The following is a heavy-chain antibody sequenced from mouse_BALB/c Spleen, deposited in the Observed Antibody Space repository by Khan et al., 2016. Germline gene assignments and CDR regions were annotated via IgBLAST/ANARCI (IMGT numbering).Heavy chain of an antibody. CDR1: DYTFTTYW. Sequence: QVQLQQSGAELAKPGASVKMSCKASDYTFTTYWMHWVKQRPGQGLEWIGYINPSTGSTEYNQRFKDKATLTADTSSSTAYLQLSILTSEASAVYYYASDDGCYSGSCWYFVVGGAWTAFTVSS. V-gene: IGHV1-7*01. CDR2: INPSTGST. D-gene: IGHD1-1*01. CDR3: ASDDGCYSGSCWYFVV. J-gene: IGHJ1*01.